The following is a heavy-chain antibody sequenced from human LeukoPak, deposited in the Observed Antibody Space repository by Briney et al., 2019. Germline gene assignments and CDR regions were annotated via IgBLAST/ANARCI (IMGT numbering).Heavy chain of an antibody. V-gene: IGHV4-34*01. CDR1: GGSFSGYY. CDR3: ARVFISSSSSWFDP. D-gene: IGHD6-6*01. CDR2: INHSGST. Sequence: SETLSLTCAVYGGSFSGYYWSWIRQPPGKGLEWIGEINHSGSTNYNPSLKSRVTISVDTSKNQFSLKLSSVTAADTAVYYCARVFISSSSSWFDPWGQGTLVTVSS. J-gene: IGHJ5*02.